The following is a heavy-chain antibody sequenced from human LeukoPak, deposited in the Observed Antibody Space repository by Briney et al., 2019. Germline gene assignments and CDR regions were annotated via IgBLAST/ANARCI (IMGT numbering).Heavy chain of an antibody. Sequence: SETLSLTCTVSGSSISSGYYWGWIRQPPGQGLEWIASIYQSGSTYYNPSLKSRVTISLDTSKNQFSLRLSSVTDAATAVYYCASPSYWGQGTLVTVSS. CDR3: ASPSY. CDR2: IYQSGST. CDR1: GSSISSGYY. V-gene: IGHV4-38-2*02. J-gene: IGHJ4*02.